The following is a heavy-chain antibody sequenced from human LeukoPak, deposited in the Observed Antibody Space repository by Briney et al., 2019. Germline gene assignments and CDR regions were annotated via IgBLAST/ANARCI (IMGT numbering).Heavy chain of an antibody. Sequence: SVTVSCKTSGGSFSNYAITWVRQAPGQGLEWMGRIIPMRDITNYAQNFQDRVTITADKSTTTVYMEVNSLISEDMAVYFCARRPYDGTYYFDSWGQGTLVTVSS. V-gene: IGHV1-69*04. D-gene: IGHD3-16*01. J-gene: IGHJ4*02. CDR3: ARRPYDGTYYFDS. CDR2: IIPMRDIT. CDR1: GGSFSNYA.